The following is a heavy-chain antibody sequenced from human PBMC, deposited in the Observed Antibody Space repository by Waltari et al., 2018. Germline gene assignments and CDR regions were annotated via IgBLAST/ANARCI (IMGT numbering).Heavy chain of an antibody. D-gene: IGHD2-2*01. J-gene: IGHJ3*02. CDR3: ARGFRTCSSTSCPYDAFDI. CDR2: IIPSFGTA. V-gene: IGHV1-69*05. Sequence: QVQLVQSGAEVKKPGSSVKVSCKASGGTFSSYAISWVRQAPGQGLEWMGGIIPSFGTANYAQKFQGRVTITTDESTSTAYMELSSLRSEDTAVYYCARGFRTCSSTSCPYDAFDIWGQGTMVTVSS. CDR1: GGTFSSYA.